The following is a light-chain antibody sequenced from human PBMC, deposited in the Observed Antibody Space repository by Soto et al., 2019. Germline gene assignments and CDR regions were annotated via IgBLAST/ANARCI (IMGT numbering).Light chain of an antibody. CDR2: SAS. J-gene: IGKJ1*01. Sequence: EIVMTQSPATLSVSPGERATLSCRASQRVSSALAWYQQKPGQAPRLLIYSASTRATGIPARFSGSGSGTEFTLTISSLQSEDFAVYYCQQYNNWPPGTFGQGTKVAVK. CDR3: QQYNNWPPGT. V-gene: IGKV3-15*01. CDR1: QRVSSA.